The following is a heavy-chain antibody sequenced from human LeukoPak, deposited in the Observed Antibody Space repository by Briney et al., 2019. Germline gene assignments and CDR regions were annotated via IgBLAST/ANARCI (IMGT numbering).Heavy chain of an antibody. V-gene: IGHV4-30-2*01. Sequence: SETLSLTCTVSGGSISSGGYYWSWIRQPPGKGLEWIGYIYHSGSTYYNPSLKSRVTISVDRSKNQFSLKLSSVTAADTAVYYCAGGNWVDAFDIWGQGTMVTVSS. D-gene: IGHD7-27*01. CDR1: GGSISSGGYY. CDR3: AGGNWVDAFDI. CDR2: IYHSGST. J-gene: IGHJ3*02.